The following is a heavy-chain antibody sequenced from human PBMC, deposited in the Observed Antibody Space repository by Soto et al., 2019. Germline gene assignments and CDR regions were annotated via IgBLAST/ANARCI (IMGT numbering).Heavy chain of an antibody. CDR1: GGSIGSFS. J-gene: IGHJ6*03. Sequence: PSETLSLTCTVSGGSIGSFSWNWIRQAPGKGVVWIGPIHYNETTNYSPSLKNRLTISVDTSVIQSSLKFSPVTAADKALYYCATLSSYYNCYMDVWGQGTTVTVYS. CDR2: IHYNETT. CDR3: ATLSSYYNCYMDV. V-gene: IGHV4-59*08.